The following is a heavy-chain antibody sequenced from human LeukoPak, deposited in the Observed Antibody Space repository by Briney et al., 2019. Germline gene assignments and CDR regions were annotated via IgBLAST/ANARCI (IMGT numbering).Heavy chain of an antibody. D-gene: IGHD1-26*01. CDR1: GGSVSSGSYY. J-gene: IGHJ5*02. V-gene: IGHV4-61*01. CDR2: IYYSGST. Sequence: SETLSLTCTVSGGSVSSGSYYWSWIRQPPGKGLEWIGYIYYSGSTNYNPSLKSRVTISVDTSKNQFSLKLSSVTAADTAVYYCARVVGATKGNWFDPWGQGTLVAVSS. CDR3: ARVVGATKGNWFDP.